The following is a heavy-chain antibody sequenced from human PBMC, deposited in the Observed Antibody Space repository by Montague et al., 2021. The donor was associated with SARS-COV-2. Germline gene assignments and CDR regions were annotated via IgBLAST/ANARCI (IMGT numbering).Heavy chain of an antibody. D-gene: IGHD5-18*01. CDR3: ARDIGRAMVDY. V-gene: IGHV4-31*03. CDR2: IYYTGNT. CDR1: GGSINSGGYY. Sequence: TLSLTCTVSGGSINSGGYYWIWIRQHPGKGLEYIVYIYYTGNTYYNPSLKSRVSISIDTSKNQFSLKLTSVTAADTAVYYRARDIGRAMVDYWGQGTLVTVSS. J-gene: IGHJ4*02.